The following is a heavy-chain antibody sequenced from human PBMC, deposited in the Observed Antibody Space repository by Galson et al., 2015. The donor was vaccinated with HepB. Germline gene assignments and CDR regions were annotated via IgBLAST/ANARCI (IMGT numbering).Heavy chain of an antibody. CDR2: ISAKNGDT. Sequence: SVKVSCKASGTTFTNFGISWVRQAPGQGLEWMGWISAKNGDTNYAQKFQRRVTMTTDTSTSTGYMELRSLRSDDTAVYYCVRDLLYFGESWDDAFDSWGQGTMVTVSS. J-gene: IGHJ3*02. CDR1: GTTFTNFG. V-gene: IGHV1-18*01. CDR3: VRDLLYFGESWDDAFDS. D-gene: IGHD3-10*01.